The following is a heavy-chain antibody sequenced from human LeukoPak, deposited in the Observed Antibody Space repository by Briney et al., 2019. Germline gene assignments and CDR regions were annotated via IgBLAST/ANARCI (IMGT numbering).Heavy chain of an antibody. J-gene: IGHJ2*01. D-gene: IGHD4-17*01. Sequence: PSETLSLTCTVSGGSISSYYWSWIRQPPGKGLEWIGYIYYSGSTNYNPSLKSRVTISVDTSKNQFSLKLSSVTAADTAVYYCARFWTTATVTDWYFDLWGRGTLVTVSS. CDR2: IYYSGST. V-gene: IGHV4-59*01. CDR1: GGSISSYY. CDR3: ARFWTTATVTDWYFDL.